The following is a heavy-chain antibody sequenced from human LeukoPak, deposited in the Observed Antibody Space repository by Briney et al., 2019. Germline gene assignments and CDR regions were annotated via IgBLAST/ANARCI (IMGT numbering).Heavy chain of an antibody. Sequence: GGSLRLSCAASGFTFSTYWMQWVRQAPGKGPVSVSRIHKDGKNPKYADSVEGRFTISRDNGKNTLYLQMNSLRAEDTAVYYCAREASGSDNYYSDFWGQGTLVTVSS. D-gene: IGHD3-10*01. CDR1: GFTFSTYW. CDR2: IHKDGKNP. V-gene: IGHV3-74*01. CDR3: AREASGSDNYYSDF. J-gene: IGHJ4*02.